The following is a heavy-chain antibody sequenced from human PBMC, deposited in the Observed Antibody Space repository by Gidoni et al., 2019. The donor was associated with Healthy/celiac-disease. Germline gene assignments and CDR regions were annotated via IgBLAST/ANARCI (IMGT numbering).Heavy chain of an antibody. CDR3: ARVTDGYNYYFDY. V-gene: IGHV4-31*03. D-gene: IGHD5-12*01. CDR1: DGSLSSGGYY. Sequence: QLQLQESLPGLVKPSQTLSLTSTVSDGSLSSGGYYWSWIRQHPGKGLEWIGYIYYSGSTYYNPSLKSRVTISVDTSKNQFSLKLSSVTAADTAVYYCARVTDGYNYYFDYWGQGTLVTVSS. J-gene: IGHJ4*02. CDR2: IYYSGST.